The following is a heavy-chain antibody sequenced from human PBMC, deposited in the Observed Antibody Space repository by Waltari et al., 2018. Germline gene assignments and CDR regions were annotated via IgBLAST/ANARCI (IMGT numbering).Heavy chain of an antibody. CDR1: GGSFSGYY. V-gene: IGHV4-34*01. CDR2: INHSGST. J-gene: IGHJ4*02. D-gene: IGHD3-3*01. CDR3: ARLKGCYDFWSGYYIGCYFDY. Sequence: QVQLQQWGAGLLKPSETLSLTCAVYGGSFSGYYWSWIRQPPGKGLGWIGEINHSGSTNYNPSLKSRVTISVATSKNQFSLKLSSGTAADTAVYYCARLKGCYDFWSGYYIGCYFDYWGQGTLVTVSS.